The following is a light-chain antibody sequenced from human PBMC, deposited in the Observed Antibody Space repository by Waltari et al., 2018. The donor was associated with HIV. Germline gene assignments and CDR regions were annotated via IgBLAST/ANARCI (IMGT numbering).Light chain of an antibody. CDR2: GTS. Sequence: ETVLTQSPGTLSLSPGQRATLSCRASQSVTNRFLAWYQQRPGQAPRLLIYGTSGRAPGIPDRFSGSGSGTDFTLTISRLEPEDFALYYCQQYNDWPRLTFGPGTKVDIK. V-gene: IGKV3-20*01. CDR3: QQYNDWPRLT. CDR1: QSVTNRF. J-gene: IGKJ3*01.